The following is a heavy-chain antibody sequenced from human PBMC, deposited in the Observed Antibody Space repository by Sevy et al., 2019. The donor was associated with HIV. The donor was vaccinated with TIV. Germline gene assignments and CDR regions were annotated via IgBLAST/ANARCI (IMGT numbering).Heavy chain of an antibody. J-gene: IGHJ4*02. CDR2: IKQDGSEK. V-gene: IGHV3-7*01. CDR1: GFTFSSYW. Sequence: GGSLRLSCAASGFTFSSYWMSWVRQAPGKGPEWVANIKQDGSEKYYVDSVKGRFTISRDNAKNSLYLQMNSLRAEDTAVYYCAREDDFWSGYYPGPGAYWGQGTLVTVSS. CDR3: AREDDFWSGYYPGPGAY. D-gene: IGHD3-3*01.